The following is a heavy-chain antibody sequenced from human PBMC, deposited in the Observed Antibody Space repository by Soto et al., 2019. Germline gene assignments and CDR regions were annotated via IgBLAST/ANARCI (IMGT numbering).Heavy chain of an antibody. CDR1: GGTFSSYA. D-gene: IGHD3-10*01. V-gene: IGHV1-69*06. J-gene: IGHJ3*02. CDR3: AREPGVGSYYGSGSYYRVSDAFDI. Sequence: ASVKVSCKASGGTFSSYAISWVRQAPGQGLEWTGGIIPIFGTANYAQKFQGRVTITADKSTSTAYMELSSLRSEDTAVYYCAREPGVGSYYGSGSYYRVSDAFDIWGQGTMVTVSS. CDR2: IIPIFGTA.